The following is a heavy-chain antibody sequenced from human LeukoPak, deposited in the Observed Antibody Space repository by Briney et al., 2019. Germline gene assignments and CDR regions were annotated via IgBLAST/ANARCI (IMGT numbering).Heavy chain of an antibody. J-gene: IGHJ6*03. CDR2: IYYSGST. Sequence: PSETLSLTCTVSGGSISSYYWSWIRQPPGKGLEWIGYIYYSGSTNYNPSLKSRVTISVDTSKNQFPLKLSSVTAADTAVYYCARGLVGATYYYYYMDVWGKGTTVTVSS. V-gene: IGHV4-59*01. D-gene: IGHD1-26*01. CDR3: ARGLVGATYYYYYMDV. CDR1: GGSISSYY.